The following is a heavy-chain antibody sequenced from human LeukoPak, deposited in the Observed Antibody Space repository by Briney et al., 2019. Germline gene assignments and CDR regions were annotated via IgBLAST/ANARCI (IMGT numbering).Heavy chain of an antibody. Sequence: PSETLSLTCTVSGGSISSGDYYWSWIRQPPGKGLEWIGYIYYSGSTYYNPSLKSRVTTSVDTSKNQFSLKLSSVTAADTAVYYCARESVEIFGVAYINYYYYGMDVWGQGTTVTVSS. CDR3: ARESVEIFGVAYINYYYYGMDV. CDR2: IYYSGST. V-gene: IGHV4-30-4*01. J-gene: IGHJ6*02. D-gene: IGHD3-3*01. CDR1: GGSISSGDYY.